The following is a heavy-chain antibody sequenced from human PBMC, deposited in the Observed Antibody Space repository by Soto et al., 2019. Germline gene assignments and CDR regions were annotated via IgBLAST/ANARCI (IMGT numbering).Heavy chain of an antibody. CDR1: GFTFSGSA. V-gene: IGHV3-73*01. Sequence: GGSLRLSCAASGFTFSGSAMHWVRQASGKGLEWVGRIRSKANSYATAYAASVKGRFTISRDDSKNTAYLQMNSLKTEDTAVYYCTSRVEAAAGILFDYWGQGTLVTVSS. J-gene: IGHJ4*02. D-gene: IGHD6-13*01. CDR2: IRSKANSYAT. CDR3: TSRVEAAAGILFDY.